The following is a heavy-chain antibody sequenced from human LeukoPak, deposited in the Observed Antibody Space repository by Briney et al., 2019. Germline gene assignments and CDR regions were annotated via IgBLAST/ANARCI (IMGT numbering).Heavy chain of an antibody. J-gene: IGHJ5*02. Sequence: PSETLSLTCAVYGGSFSGYYWSCIRQPPGKGREWIGEINHSGSTNYNPSLKSRVTISVDTSKNQFSLKMSSVTAADTAVYYCARGLIAARPSFNWFDPWGQGTLVTVSS. D-gene: IGHD6-6*01. CDR2: INHSGST. CDR3: ARGLIAARPSFNWFDP. CDR1: GGSFSGYY. V-gene: IGHV4-34*01.